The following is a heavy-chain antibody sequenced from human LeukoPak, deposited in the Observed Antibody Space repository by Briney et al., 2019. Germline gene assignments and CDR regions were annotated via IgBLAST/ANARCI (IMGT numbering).Heavy chain of an antibody. J-gene: IGHJ4*02. CDR2: IYYSGST. CDR3: ARVSIDSSGCGFDY. Sequence: SETLSLTCTVSGGSISSGDYYWSWIRQRPGKGLEWIGYIYYSGSTYYNPSLKSRVTISVDTSKNQFSLKLSSVTAADTAVYYCARVSIDSSGCGFDYWGQGTLVTVSS. D-gene: IGHD6-19*01. V-gene: IGHV4-30-4*02. CDR1: GGSISSGDYY.